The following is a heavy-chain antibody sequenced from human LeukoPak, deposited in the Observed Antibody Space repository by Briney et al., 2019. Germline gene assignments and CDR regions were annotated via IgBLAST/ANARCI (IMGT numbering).Heavy chain of an antibody. CDR3: ARSLFDYDILTGHDY. J-gene: IGHJ4*02. Sequence: GESLRTSCKGSGYSSTTYWISWVRQMSGKGLEWMGTIDLSDSYTKYSPTFQGHVTISADKSISTAYLQWSSLKASDTAVYYCARSLFDYDILTGHDYWGQGTLVTVSS. CDR1: GYSSTTYW. D-gene: IGHD3-9*01. CDR2: IDLSDSYT. V-gene: IGHV5-10-1*01.